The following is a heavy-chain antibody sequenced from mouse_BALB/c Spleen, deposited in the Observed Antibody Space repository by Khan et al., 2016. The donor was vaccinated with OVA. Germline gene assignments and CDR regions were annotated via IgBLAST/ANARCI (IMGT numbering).Heavy chain of an antibody. V-gene: IGHV1S135*01. Sequence: VQLQQPGPELMKPGASVKISCKASGYSFSTYYIHWVTRSHGKTLEWIGYIDPFNGGTTYNQKFKGKATLTVDKSSSTAYMHLTNLTSEDSAVDYCARHGSTSWFGYWGQGTLVTVSA. D-gene: IGHD1-1*01. CDR1: GYSFSTYY. J-gene: IGHJ3*02. CDR3: ARHGSTSWFGY. CDR2: IDPFNGGT.